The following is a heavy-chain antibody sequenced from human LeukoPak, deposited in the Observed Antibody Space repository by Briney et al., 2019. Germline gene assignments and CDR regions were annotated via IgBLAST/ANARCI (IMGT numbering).Heavy chain of an antibody. CDR2: IDASGGAT. CDR1: GFTFSHYA. J-gene: IGHJ4*02. CDR3: AKTTTGDSSGRVPGWAVDY. Sequence: GGSLRLSCAASGFTFSHYAMYWVRQAPGKGLEWVSSIDASGGATYYADSAKGRFTISRDNSKNTVYLQMNSLRAKDTAIYYGAKTTTGDSSGRVPGWAVDYCGRGTLVTVSS. D-gene: IGHD6-19*01. V-gene: IGHV3-23*01.